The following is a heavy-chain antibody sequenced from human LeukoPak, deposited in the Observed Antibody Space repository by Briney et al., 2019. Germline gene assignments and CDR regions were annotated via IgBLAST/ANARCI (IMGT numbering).Heavy chain of an antibody. J-gene: IGHJ4*02. V-gene: IGHV1-69*05. CDR2: IIPIFGTA. Sequence: KVSCKASGGTFSSYAISWVRQAPGQGLEWIGGIIPIFGTANYAQKFQGRVTITTDESTSTAYMELSSLRSEDTAVYYCARKDTAMGPFDYWGQGTLVTVSS. D-gene: IGHD5-18*01. CDR3: ARKDTAMGPFDY. CDR1: GGTFSSYA.